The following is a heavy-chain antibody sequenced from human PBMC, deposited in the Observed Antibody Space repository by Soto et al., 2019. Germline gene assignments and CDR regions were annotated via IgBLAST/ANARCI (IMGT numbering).Heavy chain of an antibody. Sequence: QVQLQQWGAGLLKPSETLSLNCAVTGGSLSGYYWSWIRQPPGKGLEWIGEVKDGGHTNHSPSLRGRVTVSSDPSNHQVSLRLNSVTAADTGVYYCARGQEGVVATHWDQGSLVTVSS. CDR1: GGSLSGYY. CDR3: ARGQEGVVATH. D-gene: IGHD5-12*01. CDR2: VKDGGHT. J-gene: IGHJ4*02. V-gene: IGHV4-34*01.